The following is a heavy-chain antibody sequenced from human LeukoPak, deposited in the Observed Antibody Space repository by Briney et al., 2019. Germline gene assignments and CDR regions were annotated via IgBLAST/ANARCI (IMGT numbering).Heavy chain of an antibody. J-gene: IGHJ4*02. D-gene: IGHD2-21*02. CDR3: ARRVCSGGDCHFDY. V-gene: IGHV3-7*01. CDR1: GFTFDNYW. Sequence: GGSLRLSCAASGFTFDNYWMNWVRQAPGKGLEWVANIKEDGSEKNYVDSVKGRFTISRDNAKNSLYLQMNSLRAEDTAVYYCARRVCSGGDCHFDYWGQGTLVTVSS. CDR2: IKEDGSEK.